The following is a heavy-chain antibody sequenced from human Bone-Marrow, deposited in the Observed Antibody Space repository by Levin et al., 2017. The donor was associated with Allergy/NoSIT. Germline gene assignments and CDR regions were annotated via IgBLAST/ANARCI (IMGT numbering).Heavy chain of an antibody. CDR2: INHSGST. J-gene: IGHJ6*02. CDR1: GGSFSGYY. V-gene: IGHV4-34*01. Sequence: SETLSLTCAVYGGSFSGYYWSWIRQPPGKGLEWIGEINHSGSTNYNPSLKSRVTISVDTSKNQFSLKLSSVTAADTAVYYCARGRWLRLPSPYYYYYYGMDVWGQGTTVTVSS. CDR3: ARGRWLRLPSPYYYYYYGMDV. D-gene: IGHD5-12*01.